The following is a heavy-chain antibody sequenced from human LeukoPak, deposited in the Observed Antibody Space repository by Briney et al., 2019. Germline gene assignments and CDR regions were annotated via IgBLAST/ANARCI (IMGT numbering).Heavy chain of an antibody. CDR2: ISSSGSTI. J-gene: IGHJ4*02. CDR3: AKAMVRGVIDY. CDR1: GFTFSSYE. Sequence: GGSLRLSCAASGFTFSSYEMNWVRQAPGKGLEWVSYISSSGSTIYYADSVKGRFTISRDNSKNTLYLQMNSLRAEDTAVYYCAKAMVRGVIDYWGQGTLVTVSS. D-gene: IGHD3-10*01. V-gene: IGHV3-48*03.